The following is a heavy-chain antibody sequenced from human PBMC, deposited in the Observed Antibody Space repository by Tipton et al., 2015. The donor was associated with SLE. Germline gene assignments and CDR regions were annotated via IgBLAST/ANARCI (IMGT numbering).Heavy chain of an antibody. J-gene: IGHJ5*02. CDR3: ARSTDQNWFDP. V-gene: IGHV4-31*03. CDR1: GGSISRIGYY. Sequence: TLSRTCTVSGGSISRIGYYWSWIRQHPGKGLEWIGYIYHTGSTYYNPSLESRLTISIDTSKNQFSLRLTSMTAADTAVYYCARSTDQNWFDPWGQGTLVTVSS. D-gene: IGHD2-2*01. CDR2: IYHTGST.